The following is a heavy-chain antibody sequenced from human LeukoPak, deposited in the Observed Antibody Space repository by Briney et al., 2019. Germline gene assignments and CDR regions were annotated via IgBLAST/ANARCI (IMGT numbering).Heavy chain of an antibody. V-gene: IGHV3-21*01. D-gene: IGHD4-17*01. Sequence: GGSLRLSCAASGFTFSTYSMNWVRQAPGKGLEWVSSISSSSSYIHYADSVKGRFTISRDNAKNSLFLQMNSLRAEDTAVYYCARDDDYGDYSDWYFDLWGRGTLVTVSS. CDR1: GFTFSTYS. CDR2: ISSSSSYI. CDR3: ARDDDYGDYSDWYFDL. J-gene: IGHJ2*01.